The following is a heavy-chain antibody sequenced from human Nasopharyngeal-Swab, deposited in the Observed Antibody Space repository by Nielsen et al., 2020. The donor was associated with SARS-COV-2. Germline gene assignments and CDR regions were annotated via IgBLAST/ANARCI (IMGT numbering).Heavy chain of an antibody. CDR2: ISGSGGSP. J-gene: IGHJ3*02. V-gene: IGHV3-23*01. CDR3: AKDAHYGGPPGDAFDI. D-gene: IGHD4-23*01. Sequence: GGALRLSCAVSGFTFSSYAMSWVRQAPGKGLGWVSAISGSGGSPYYADSVKGRFTISRDNSKNTLYLQMNSLIAEDTAVYYCAKDAHYGGPPGDAFDIWGQGTMVTVSS. CDR1: GFTFSSYA.